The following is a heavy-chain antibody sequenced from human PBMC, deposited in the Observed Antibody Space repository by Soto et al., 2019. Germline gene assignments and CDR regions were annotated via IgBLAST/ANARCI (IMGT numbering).Heavy chain of an antibody. D-gene: IGHD3-10*01. CDR1: GYTFTGYY. CDR3: ARGTYYGSGSYEEAEYFQH. Sequence: ASVKVSCKASGYTFTGYYMHWVRQAPGQGLEWMGWINPNSGGTNYAQKFQGRVTMTRDTSISTAYMELSRLRSDDTAVYYCARGTYYGSGSYEEAEYFQHWGQGTLVTVSS. V-gene: IGHV1-2*02. CDR2: INPNSGGT. J-gene: IGHJ1*01.